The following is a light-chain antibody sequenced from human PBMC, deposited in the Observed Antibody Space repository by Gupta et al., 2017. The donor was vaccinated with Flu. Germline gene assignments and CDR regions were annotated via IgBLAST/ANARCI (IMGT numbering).Light chain of an antibody. CDR3: QQYASTPPT. CDR1: QSVSSSY. Sequence: DSVLTPSPGTLPLSPGERATLSCRASQSVSSSYLAWYQQKPGQAPRLLIYGASSRATGIPDRFSGSGSGTDFTLTISRLEPEDFAVYSCQQYASTPPTFGQGTKVEIK. J-gene: IGKJ1*01. CDR2: GAS. V-gene: IGKV3-20*01.